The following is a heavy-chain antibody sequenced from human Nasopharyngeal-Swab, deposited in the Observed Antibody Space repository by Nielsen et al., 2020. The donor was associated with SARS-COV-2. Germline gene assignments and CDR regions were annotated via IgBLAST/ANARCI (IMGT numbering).Heavy chain of an antibody. CDR1: GFTFSSYW. V-gene: IGHV3-7*03. J-gene: IGHJ4*02. Sequence: ESLKISCAASGFTFSSYWMSWVRQAPGKGLEWVANIKQDGSEKYYVDSVKGRFTISRDNAKNSLYLQMNSLRAEDTAVYYCARDHVSGAIFGVVIPYFDYWGQGTLVTGSS. CDR3: ARDHVSGAIFGVVIPYFDY. D-gene: IGHD3-3*01. CDR2: IKQDGSEK.